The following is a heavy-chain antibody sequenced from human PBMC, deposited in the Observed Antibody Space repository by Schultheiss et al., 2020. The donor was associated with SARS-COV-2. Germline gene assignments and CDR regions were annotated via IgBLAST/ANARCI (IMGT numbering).Heavy chain of an antibody. CDR1: GFTFSSYS. CDR2: ISYDGSNK. D-gene: IGHD6-13*01. CDR3: VRVEMYSSSWGSYFDY. Sequence: GGSLRLSCAASGFTFSSYSMNWVRQAPGKGLEWVAVISYDGSNKYYADSVKGRFTISRDNSKNMLYFQMNSLRAEDTAMYYCVRVEMYSSSWGSYFDYWGQGTLVTVSS. V-gene: IGHV3-30*12. J-gene: IGHJ4*02.